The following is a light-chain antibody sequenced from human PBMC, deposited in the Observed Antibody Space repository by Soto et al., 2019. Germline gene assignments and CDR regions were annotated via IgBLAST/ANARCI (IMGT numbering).Light chain of an antibody. V-gene: IGKV1-17*01. CDR2: AAS. CDR1: QGIRKD. Sequence: DIQMTQSPSSLSASVGDRVTITCRASQGIRKDLGWYQQKPGKAPKRLIYAASSLQSGVPSRFSGSGSGTESTLTISSLQLEDYATYYCLEQNSYPLTFGGGTKVDIK. CDR3: LEQNSYPLT. J-gene: IGKJ4*01.